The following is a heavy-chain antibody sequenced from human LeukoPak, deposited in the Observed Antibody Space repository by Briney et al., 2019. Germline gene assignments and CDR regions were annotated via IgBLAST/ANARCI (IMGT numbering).Heavy chain of an antibody. CDR1: GFTLNGYW. CDR2: INSDGSTT. V-gene: IGHV3-74*01. D-gene: IGHD3-10*01. Sequence: GGPLGLSCAAPGFTLNGYWMHWVRQAPGKGLVWVSRINSDGSTTSYADSVKGRFTISRDNSKNTLYLQMNSLRAEDTAVYYCASPYGSGSYYAYWGQGTLVTVSS. CDR3: ASPYGSGSYYAY. J-gene: IGHJ4*02.